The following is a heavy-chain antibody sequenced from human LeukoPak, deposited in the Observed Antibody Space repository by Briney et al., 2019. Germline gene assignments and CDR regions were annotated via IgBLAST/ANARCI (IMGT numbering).Heavy chain of an antibody. V-gene: IGHV4-4*07. J-gene: IGHJ4*02. CDR1: GGSISTNY. D-gene: IGHD3-22*01. CDR3: ARGTFDSSGYYLFDY. CDR2: IYNSGNT. Sequence: SETLSLTCTVSGGSISTNYLSWIRQPPGKGLEWIGRIYNSGNTNYSPSLESRVTMSADTSKNQFSLKLSSVTAADTAVYYCARGTFDSSGYYLFDYWGQGTLVTVSS.